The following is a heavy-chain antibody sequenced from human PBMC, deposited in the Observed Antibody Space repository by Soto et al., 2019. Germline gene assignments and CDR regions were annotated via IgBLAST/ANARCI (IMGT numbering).Heavy chain of an antibody. Sequence: ASVKVSCKASGGTFSSYAISWVRQAPGQGLEWMGGIIPIFGIANYAQKFQGRVTITADKSTSTAYMELSSLRSEDTAVYYCARVQRDRYGDYYYYFDYWGQGTLVTVSS. CDR1: GGTFSSYA. CDR3: ARVQRDRYGDYYYYFDY. J-gene: IGHJ4*02. V-gene: IGHV1-69*10. D-gene: IGHD4-17*01. CDR2: IIPIFGIA.